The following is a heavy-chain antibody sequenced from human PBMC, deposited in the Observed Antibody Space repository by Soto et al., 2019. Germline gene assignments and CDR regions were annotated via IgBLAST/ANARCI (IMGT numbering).Heavy chain of an antibody. V-gene: IGHV1-58*01. Sequence: GASVKVSCKASGFSFTSSAVQWVRQARGQRLEWIGWIVVGSGNTNYAQKFQERVTITRDMSTSTAYMELSSLRSEDTAVYYCAADSHYGSVSPPPYYYYYVMDVWGQGTTVTVSS. D-gene: IGHD3-10*01. CDR1: GFSFTSSA. CDR2: IVVGSGNT. J-gene: IGHJ6*02. CDR3: AADSHYGSVSPPPYYYYYVMDV.